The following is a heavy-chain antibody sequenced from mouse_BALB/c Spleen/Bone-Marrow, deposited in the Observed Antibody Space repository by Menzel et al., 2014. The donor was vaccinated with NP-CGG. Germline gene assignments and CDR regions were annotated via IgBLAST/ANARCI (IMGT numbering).Heavy chain of an antibody. CDR2: LDPYSGGT. Sequence: EVQLQQSGPELVKPGASVKVSCKASGYAFASYNMYWVKQSHGKSLEWMGYLDPYSGGTNYNQKFKGKATLTVDKSSSTAYMHLNSLTSEDSAVYYCARNLGYGYFDYWGQGTTLTVSS. CDR3: ARNLGYGYFDY. V-gene: IGHV1S135*01. D-gene: IGHD3-1*01. J-gene: IGHJ2*01. CDR1: GYAFASYN.